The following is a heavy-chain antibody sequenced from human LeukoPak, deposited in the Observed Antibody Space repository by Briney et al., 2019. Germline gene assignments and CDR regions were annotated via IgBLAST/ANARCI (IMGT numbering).Heavy chain of an antibody. CDR1: GFTFSSYA. J-gene: IGHJ4*02. D-gene: IGHD1-26*01. Sequence: PGGSLRLSCAASGFTFSSYAMSWVRQAPGKGLEGVSVISGSGGSTYYADSVKGRFTISRDNSKNTLYLQMNSLRAEDTAVYYCAKSRSGSCYWDTDYWGQGTLVTVSS. CDR3: AKSRSGSCYWDTDY. CDR2: ISGSGGST. V-gene: IGHV3-23*01.